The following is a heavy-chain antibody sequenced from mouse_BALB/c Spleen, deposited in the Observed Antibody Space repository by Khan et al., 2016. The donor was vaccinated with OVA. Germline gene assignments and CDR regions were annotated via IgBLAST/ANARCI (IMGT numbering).Heavy chain of an antibody. J-gene: IGHJ4*01. Sequence: VQLVESGPGLVAPSQSLSITCTVSGFSLSRYNIHWVRQPPGKGLQWLGMIWGGGGTDYNSTLKSRLSISKDNSKSQVILKMNSLQADVSAMYYCARAYYRYDGYYAMDYWGQGTSVTVSS. CDR3: ARAYYRYDGYYAMDY. V-gene: IGHV2-6-4*01. CDR2: IWGGGGT. CDR1: GFSLSRYN. D-gene: IGHD2-14*01.